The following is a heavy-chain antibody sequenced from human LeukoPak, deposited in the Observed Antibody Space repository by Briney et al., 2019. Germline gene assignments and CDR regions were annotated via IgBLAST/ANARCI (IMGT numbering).Heavy chain of an antibody. CDR2: VNPSGGST. D-gene: IGHD7-27*01. Sequence: ASVKVSCKASGYTFTSYFRHWVRQAPGQGLEWMGLVNPSGGSTYYAQKFQGRVTMTRDMSTSTVFMELDSLRSEDTAVYYCARGPGDLGDYWGQGTLVTVSS. CDR3: ARGPGDLGDY. V-gene: IGHV1-46*01. J-gene: IGHJ4*02. CDR1: GYTFTSYF.